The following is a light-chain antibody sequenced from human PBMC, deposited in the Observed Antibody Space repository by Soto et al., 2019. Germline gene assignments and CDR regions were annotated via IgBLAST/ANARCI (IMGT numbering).Light chain of an antibody. CDR1: QSINSW. CDR3: QQYNSYPYT. CDR2: KAS. Sequence: DIQMTQSPSTLSASVGDRVTITCRASQSINSWLAWYQQKPGKAPKLLIYKASSLESGVPSKFSGSGSGTEFTLTISSLQPDDFATYYCQQYNSYPYTFGQGTKLEIK. J-gene: IGKJ2*01. V-gene: IGKV1-5*03.